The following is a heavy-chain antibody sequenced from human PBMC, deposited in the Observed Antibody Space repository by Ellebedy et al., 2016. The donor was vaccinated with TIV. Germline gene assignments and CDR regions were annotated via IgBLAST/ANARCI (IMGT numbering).Heavy chain of an antibody. Sequence: ASVKVSCXASGYTFTSYGISWVRQAPGQGLEWMGWISAYNGNTNYAQKLQGRVTMTTDTSTSTAYMELRSLRSDDTAVYYCAAGSTSCYLCGNYYYYMDVWGKGTTVTVSS. CDR1: GYTFTSYG. CDR3: AAGSTSCYLCGNYYYYMDV. V-gene: IGHV1-18*01. D-gene: IGHD2-2*01. J-gene: IGHJ6*03. CDR2: ISAYNGNT.